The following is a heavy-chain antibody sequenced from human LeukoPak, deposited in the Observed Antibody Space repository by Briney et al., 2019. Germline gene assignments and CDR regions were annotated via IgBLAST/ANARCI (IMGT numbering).Heavy chain of an antibody. V-gene: IGHV4-39*07. Sequence: SETLSLTCTVSGGSINSGSYYWGWIRQAPGKGLEWIGSIYNSGSAYFNTSLKSRATISVDTSKSQLSLILTSVTAADTAVYYCARPTSYYDSSHNWFDPWGQGTLVTVSS. CDR1: GGSINSGSYY. J-gene: IGHJ5*02. CDR2: IYNSGSA. D-gene: IGHD3-22*01. CDR3: ARPTSYYDSSHNWFDP.